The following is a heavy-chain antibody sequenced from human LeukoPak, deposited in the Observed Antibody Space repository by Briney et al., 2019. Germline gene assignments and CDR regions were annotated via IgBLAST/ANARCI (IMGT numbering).Heavy chain of an antibody. CDR1: GFTFSSYA. J-gene: IGHJ4*02. V-gene: IGHV3-23*01. CDR2: LRGDGET. Sequence: GGSLRLSCAASGFTFSSYAMSWVRQAPARGPEWVSSLRGDGETFYADFVKGRFTLSRDESRNTVYLQLNNLRVEDTAIYYCAKASWVSSADAVLWGQGTLVTVSS. CDR3: AKASWVSSADAVL. D-gene: IGHD3-10*01.